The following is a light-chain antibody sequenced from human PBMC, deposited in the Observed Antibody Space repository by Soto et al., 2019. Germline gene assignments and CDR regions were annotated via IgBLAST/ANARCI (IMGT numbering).Light chain of an antibody. J-gene: IGKJ1*01. CDR3: QQYGTSPRT. V-gene: IGKV3-20*01. CDR1: QSVSSNY. Sequence: EIVLTQSPGTLSLSPGERATLSCRASQSVSSNYLSWYQQRPGQAPRLLIYGASNRATDIPDRFSGSGSGTEFTLTISRVEPEDFAVYYCQQYGTSPRTFGQGTKVEIK. CDR2: GAS.